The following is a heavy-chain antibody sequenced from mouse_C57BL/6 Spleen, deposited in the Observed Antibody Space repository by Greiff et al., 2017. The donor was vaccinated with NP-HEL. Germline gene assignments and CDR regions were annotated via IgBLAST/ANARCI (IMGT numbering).Heavy chain of an antibody. CDR3: ARRDYSNFDY. CDR2: ISGGGGNT. D-gene: IGHD2-5*01. Sequence: DVQLVESGGGLVKPGGSLKLSCAASGFTFSSYTMSWVRQTPEKRLEWVATISGGGGNTYYPDSVKGRFTISRDNAKNTLYLQMSSLRSEDTALYYCARRDYSNFDYWGQGTTLTVSS. V-gene: IGHV5-9*01. J-gene: IGHJ2*01. CDR1: GFTFSSYT.